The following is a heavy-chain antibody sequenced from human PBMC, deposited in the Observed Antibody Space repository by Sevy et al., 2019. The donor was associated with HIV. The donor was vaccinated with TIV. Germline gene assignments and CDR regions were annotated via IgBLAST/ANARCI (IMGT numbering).Heavy chain of an antibody. Sequence: GGSVRLSCAASGFTFSNYAMSWVRQAPGKGMEWVSTFSFGCGKINYADSVKGRFTISRDNSKNTLYLQMNSLRAEDTALYYCAREGCSKPHDYWGQGTLVTVSS. D-gene: IGHD2-2*01. V-gene: IGHV3-23*01. J-gene: IGHJ4*02. CDR1: GFTFSNYA. CDR2: FSFGCGKI. CDR3: AREGCSKPHDY.